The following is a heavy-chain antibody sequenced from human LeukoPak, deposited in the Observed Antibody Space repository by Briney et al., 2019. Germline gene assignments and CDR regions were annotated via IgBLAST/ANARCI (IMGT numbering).Heavy chain of an antibody. CDR1: GFTFSSYW. CDR2: IKQDGSEK. D-gene: IGHD3-10*01. J-gene: IGHJ4*02. V-gene: IGHV3-7*01. Sequence: GGSLRLSCAASGFTFSSYWMSWVRQAPGKGLEWVANIKQDGSEKYYVDSVKGRFTTSRDNAKNSLYLQMNSLRAEDTAVYYCARDTPLWFGELSPSVPFDYWGQGTLVTVSS. CDR3: ARDTPLWFGELSPSVPFDY.